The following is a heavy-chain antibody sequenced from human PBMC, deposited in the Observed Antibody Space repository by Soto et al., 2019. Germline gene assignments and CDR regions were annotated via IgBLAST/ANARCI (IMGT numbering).Heavy chain of an antibody. CDR3: ARDLSRVVAASLVLDY. Sequence: GASVKVSCKASGYTFTSYYMHWVRQAPGQGLEWMGIINPSGGSTSYAQKFQGRVTMTRDTSTSTVYMELSSLRSEDTAVYYCARDLSRVVAASLVLDYWGQGTLVTVSS. J-gene: IGHJ4*02. V-gene: IGHV1-46*01. D-gene: IGHD2-15*01. CDR1: GYTFTSYY. CDR2: INPSGGST.